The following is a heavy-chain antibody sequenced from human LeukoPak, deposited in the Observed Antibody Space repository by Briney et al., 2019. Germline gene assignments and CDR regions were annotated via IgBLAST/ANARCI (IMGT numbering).Heavy chain of an antibody. CDR1: GFTFRSHG. Sequence: GGSLRLSCEASGFTFRSHGIHWVRQAPGKGLQWVGVILSDGTMNHYADSVKGRLTISRDNSKDTVYLQINSLRAEDTAVYYCAKDRSGSWTFDYWGQGTLVTVSS. D-gene: IGHD3/OR15-3a*01. CDR2: ILSDGTMN. V-gene: IGHV3-30*18. CDR3: AKDRSGSWTFDY. J-gene: IGHJ4*02.